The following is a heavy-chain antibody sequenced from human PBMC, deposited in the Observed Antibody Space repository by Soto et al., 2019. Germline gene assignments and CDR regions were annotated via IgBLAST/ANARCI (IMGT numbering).Heavy chain of an antibody. CDR3: ARVSKYCSGASCYIDY. CDR2: ISSSSSFT. Sequence: QVPLVESGGGLVKPGGSLRLSCAASGLTFSDHFMSWIRQPPGKGLEWVSYISSSSSFTKHADSVKGRFTISRDNAKNSLYLQMNSLRAEDTAVYYCARVSKYCSGASCYIDYWGQGTLVTVSS. CDR1: GLTFSDHF. D-gene: IGHD2-15*01. J-gene: IGHJ4*02. V-gene: IGHV3-11*06.